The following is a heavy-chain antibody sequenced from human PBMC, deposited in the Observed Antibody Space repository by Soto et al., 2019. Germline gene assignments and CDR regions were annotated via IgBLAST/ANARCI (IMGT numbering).Heavy chain of an antibody. CDR3: ALRPPYTNYLDY. V-gene: IGHV2-5*01. Sequence: QITLKESGPALVRPTQTLTLTCTFSGFSLSTGGVGVGWIRQPPGKALEWLALFYWNDDKRYSPSLKSRLTITKDTSKNQVVLTMTNMDPVDTATYYCALRPPYTNYLDYWGQGTLVTVSS. J-gene: IGHJ4*02. CDR1: GFSLSTGGVG. D-gene: IGHD4-4*01. CDR2: FYWNDDK.